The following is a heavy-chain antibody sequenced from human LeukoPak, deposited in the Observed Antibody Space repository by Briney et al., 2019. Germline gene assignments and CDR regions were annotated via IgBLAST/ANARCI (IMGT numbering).Heavy chain of an antibody. D-gene: IGHD1-26*01. CDR1: GFTFSSYG. Sequence: PGGSLRLSCVPASGFTFSSYGMHWVRQAPGKGLEWVAVISYDGSNKYYADSVKGRFTISRDNSKNTLYLQMNSLRAEDTAVYYCAKERIVGGDGHDAFDIWGQGTMVTVSS. CDR3: AKERIVGGDGHDAFDI. CDR2: ISYDGSNK. J-gene: IGHJ3*02. V-gene: IGHV3-30*18.